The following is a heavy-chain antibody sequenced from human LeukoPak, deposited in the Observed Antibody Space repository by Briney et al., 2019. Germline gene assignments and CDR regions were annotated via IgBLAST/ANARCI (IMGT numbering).Heavy chain of an antibody. J-gene: IGHJ4*02. CDR1: GFTFSSYG. D-gene: IGHD6-19*01. CDR2: ISYDGSNK. V-gene: IGHV3-30*18. CDR3: AKAGPVAGTDYFDY. Sequence: PGGSLRLSCAASGFTFSSYGMHWVRQAPGKGLEWVAVISYDGSNKYYADSVKGRFTISRDNSKNTLYLQMNSLRAEDTAVYYCAKAGPVAGTDYFDYWGQGTLVTVSS.